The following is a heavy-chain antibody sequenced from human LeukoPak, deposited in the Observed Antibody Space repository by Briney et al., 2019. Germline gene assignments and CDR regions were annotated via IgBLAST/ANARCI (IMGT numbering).Heavy chain of an antibody. J-gene: IGHJ3*02. Sequence: GGSLRLSCAASGFTFSSYSMNWVRQAPGKGLEWVSSISSSSYIYYADSVKGRFTISRDNAKNSLYLQMNSLRAEDTAAYYCARVKVASTAFDIWGQGTMVTVSS. D-gene: IGHD2-15*01. V-gene: IGHV3-21*01. CDR3: ARVKVASTAFDI. CDR2: ISSSSYI. CDR1: GFTFSSYS.